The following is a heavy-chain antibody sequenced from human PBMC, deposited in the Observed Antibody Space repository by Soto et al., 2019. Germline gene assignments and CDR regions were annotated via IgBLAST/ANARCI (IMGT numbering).Heavy chain of an antibody. V-gene: IGHV1-69*01. J-gene: IGHJ4*02. CDR1: GGTFSSYA. D-gene: IGHD3-22*01. CDR2: IIPIFGTA. CDR3: AKSYYHDSSGYYPFDY. Sequence: QVQLVQSGAEVKKPGSSVKVSCKASGGTFSSYAISWVRQAPGQGLEWMGGIIPIFGTANYAQKFQGRVTITADQSTRTAYMGLGSLRFEETAVYYFAKSYYHDSSGYYPFDYWGQGTLVTVSS.